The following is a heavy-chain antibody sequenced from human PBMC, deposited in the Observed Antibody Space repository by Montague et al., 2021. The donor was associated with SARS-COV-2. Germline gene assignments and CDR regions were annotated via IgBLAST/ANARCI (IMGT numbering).Heavy chain of an antibody. Sequence: SETLSLTCTVSGGSISSYYWNWMRQTPGKGLEWIGYMYDSGTANYNPSLRSRVTLMVDASRNQFSLELSSVTAADTAMYYCTRLPSGSGTGGYFDYWAQGTLVTVSS. CDR3: TRLPSGSGTGGYFDY. V-gene: IGHV4-59*08. D-gene: IGHD6-25*01. J-gene: IGHJ4*02. CDR1: GGSISSYY. CDR2: MYDSGTA.